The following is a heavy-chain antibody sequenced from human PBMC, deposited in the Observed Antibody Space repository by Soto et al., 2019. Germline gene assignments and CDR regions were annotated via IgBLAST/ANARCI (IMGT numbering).Heavy chain of an antibody. J-gene: IGHJ4*02. CDR2: IGHLETT. CDR3: ARGGGYDSFDF. CDR1: DLSIPYVVYS. V-gene: IGHV4-30-2*06. Sequence: TRSLPSLVADLSIPYVVYSCIWLLPSPEKGLEWLGYIGHLETTYYNPSFKSRLSLSIDRTRNQFSLSLSSMTAADKAVYYCARGGGYDSFDFWGQGIQVTVSA. D-gene: IGHD2-15*01.